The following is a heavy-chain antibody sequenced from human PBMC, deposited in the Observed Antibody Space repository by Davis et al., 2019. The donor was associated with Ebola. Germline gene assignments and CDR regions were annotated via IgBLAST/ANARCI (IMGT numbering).Heavy chain of an antibody. D-gene: IGHD6-6*01. Sequence: ETLSLTCAVYGGSFSGYYWSWVRQAPGKGLEWVSSISSSSSYIYYADSVKGRFTISRDNAKNSLYLQMNSLRAEDTAVYYCARSSIAARPGYYYGMDVWGQGTTVTVSS. CDR1: GGSFSGYY. CDR3: ARSSIAARPGYYYGMDV. CDR2: ISSSSSYI. V-gene: IGHV3-21*01. J-gene: IGHJ6*02.